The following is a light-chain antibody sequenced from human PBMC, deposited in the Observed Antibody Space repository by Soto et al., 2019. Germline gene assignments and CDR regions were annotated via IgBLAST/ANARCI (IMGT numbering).Light chain of an antibody. CDR1: SSDVGGYTY. V-gene: IGLV2-14*01. Sequence: QSVLTQPASVSGSPGQSITISCAGTSSDVGGYTYVSWYQQHPGKAPKLMIYDVSNRPSEVSNRFSGSKSGNTASLTISGLQAEDEADYYCTSYTSSSTPYVFGGGTKVTVL. CDR2: DVS. J-gene: IGLJ1*01. CDR3: TSYTSSSTPYV.